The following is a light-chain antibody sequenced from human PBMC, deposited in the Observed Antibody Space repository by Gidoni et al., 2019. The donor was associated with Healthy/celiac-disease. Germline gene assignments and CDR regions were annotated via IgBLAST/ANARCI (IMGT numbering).Light chain of an antibody. CDR1: QSVSSSY. CDR2: GAS. Sequence: EIALTQSPGTLSLSPGERATLSCRDSQSVSSSYLAWYQQKPGQAPRLLIYGASSRATGIPDRFSGSGSGTDFTLTISRLDPEDFAVYYCQQYGSSPPLLTFGGGTKVEIK. V-gene: IGKV3-20*01. J-gene: IGKJ4*01. CDR3: QQYGSSPPLLT.